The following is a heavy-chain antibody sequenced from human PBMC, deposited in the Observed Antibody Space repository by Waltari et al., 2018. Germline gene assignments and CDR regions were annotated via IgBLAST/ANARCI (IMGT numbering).Heavy chain of an antibody. J-gene: IGHJ4*02. CDR3: ARDEVPGKFDS. CDR1: VLTLRSYA. CDR2: ISFDENDK. Sequence: QVQLAESGGGVVQPGRSLRLSCSASVLTLRSYAFHWVRQSPDKGLEWVALISFDENDKYYADSVKGRFTISRDNSENTLYLQMNSLRPEDKAVYYCARDEVPGKFDSWGQGTLVTVSS. V-gene: IGHV3-30-3*01. D-gene: IGHD1-26*01.